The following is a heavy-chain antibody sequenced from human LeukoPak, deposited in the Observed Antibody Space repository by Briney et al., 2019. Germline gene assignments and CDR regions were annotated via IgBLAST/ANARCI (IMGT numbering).Heavy chain of an antibody. D-gene: IGHD1-26*01. CDR3: ARTVSGSNDHFDY. V-gene: IGHV4-39*07. J-gene: IGHJ4*02. Sequence: SETLSLTCTVSGGSISSSSYYWGWIRQPPGKGLEWIGSIYYSGSTYYNPSLKSRVTISVDRSKNQFSLKLSSVTAADTAVYYCARTVSGSNDHFDYWGQGTLVTVSS. CDR2: IYYSGST. CDR1: GGSISSSSYY.